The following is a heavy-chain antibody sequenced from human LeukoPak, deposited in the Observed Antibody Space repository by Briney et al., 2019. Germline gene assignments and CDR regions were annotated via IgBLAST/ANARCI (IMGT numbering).Heavy chain of an antibody. V-gene: IGHV3-30-3*01. Sequence: GGSLRLSCAASGFTFSSYAMHWVRQAPGKGLEWVAVISYDGSNKYYADSVKGRFTISRDNSKNTLYLQMNSLRAEDTAVYYCARGSNHLVVIDFDYWGQGTLVTVSS. CDR3: ARGSNHLVVIDFDY. CDR2: ISYDGSNK. CDR1: GFTFSSYA. D-gene: IGHD3-22*01. J-gene: IGHJ4*02.